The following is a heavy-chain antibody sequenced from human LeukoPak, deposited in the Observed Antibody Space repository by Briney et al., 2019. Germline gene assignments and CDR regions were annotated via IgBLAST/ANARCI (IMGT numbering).Heavy chain of an antibody. CDR3: ARGGSLRPPIYFDY. Sequence: PSETLSLTCTVSGGSISSYYWSWIRQPPGKGLEWIGYIYYSGSTNYNPSLKSRVTISVDTPKNQFSLKLSSVTAADTAVYYCARGGSLRPPIYFDYWGQGTLVTVSS. CDR1: GGSISSYY. V-gene: IGHV4-59*01. J-gene: IGHJ4*02. CDR2: IYYSGST. D-gene: IGHD6-13*01.